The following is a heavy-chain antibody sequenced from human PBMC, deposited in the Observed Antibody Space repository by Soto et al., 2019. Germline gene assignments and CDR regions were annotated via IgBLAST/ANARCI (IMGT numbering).Heavy chain of an antibody. Sequence: PGGSLRLSCAASGFTFSGYGMHWVRQAPGKGLEWVAVISYDGSNKYYADSVKGRFTISRDNSKNTLYLQMNSLRAEDTAVYYCAKDLSHIVVVTAILYGMDVWGQGTTVTVSS. CDR1: GFTFSGYG. D-gene: IGHD2-21*02. CDR2: ISYDGSNK. V-gene: IGHV3-30*18. CDR3: AKDLSHIVVVTAILYGMDV. J-gene: IGHJ6*02.